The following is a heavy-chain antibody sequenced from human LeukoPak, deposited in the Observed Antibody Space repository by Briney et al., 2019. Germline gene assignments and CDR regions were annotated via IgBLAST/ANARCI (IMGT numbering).Heavy chain of an antibody. CDR3: ARAPRTAANFDY. CDR1: GFTFTIYG. D-gene: IGHD6-13*01. Sequence: GGSLRLSCAASGFTFTIYGMHWVRQAPGKGLEWVAVISYDGSNKYYADSVKGRFTISRDNSKNTLYLQMNSLRAVDTAVYYCARAPRTAANFDYWGQGTLVTVSS. J-gene: IGHJ4*02. V-gene: IGHV3-30*19. CDR2: ISYDGSNK.